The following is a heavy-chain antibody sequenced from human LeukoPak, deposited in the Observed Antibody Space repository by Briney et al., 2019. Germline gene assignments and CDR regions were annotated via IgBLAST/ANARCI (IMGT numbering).Heavy chain of an antibody. V-gene: IGHV4-4*02. J-gene: IGHJ4*02. D-gene: IGHD2-21*02. CDR1: GGSISSSNW. CDR2: IYYSGST. Sequence: SETLSLTCAVSGGSISSSNWWSWVRQPPGKGLEWIGSIYYSGSTYYNPSLKSRVTISVDTSRDQFSLRLSSVTAADTAVYYCARDIVVVTATHYFDYWGQGTLVTVSS. CDR3: ARDIVVVTATHYFDY.